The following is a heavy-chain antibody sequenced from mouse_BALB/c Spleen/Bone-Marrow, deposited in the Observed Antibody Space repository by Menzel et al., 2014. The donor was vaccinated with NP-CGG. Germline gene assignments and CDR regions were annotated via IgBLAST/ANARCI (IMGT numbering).Heavy chain of an antibody. CDR2: IYPGSGST. CDR1: GYTFTDYV. CDR3: ARYYDYDWYFDV. Sequence: VQLQQSGPELVKPGASVKMSCKASGYTFTDYVISWVKQRTGQGLEWIGEIYPGSGSTYYNEKFKGKATLTADKSSNTAYMKLSSLTSEDSAVYFCARYYDYDWYFDVWGAGTTVTVSS. V-gene: IGHV1-81*01. D-gene: IGHD2-4*01. J-gene: IGHJ1*01.